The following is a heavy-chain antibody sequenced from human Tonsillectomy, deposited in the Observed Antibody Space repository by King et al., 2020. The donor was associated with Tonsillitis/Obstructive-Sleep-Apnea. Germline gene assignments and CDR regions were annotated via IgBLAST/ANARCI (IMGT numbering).Heavy chain of an antibody. D-gene: IGHD6-6*01. V-gene: IGHV4-59*01. Sequence: QLQESGPGLVMPSETLSLTCTVSGGSIKNYYWTWVRPTPGKGLERIGYIYNSGTTHFNPSLKSRVTMSADKNQLSLRLTSVTPADTAVYYCARGRSSVKNYYMDVWGKGTAVAVSS. CDR1: GGSIKNYY. CDR2: IYNSGTT. CDR3: ARGRSSVKNYYMDV. J-gene: IGHJ6*03.